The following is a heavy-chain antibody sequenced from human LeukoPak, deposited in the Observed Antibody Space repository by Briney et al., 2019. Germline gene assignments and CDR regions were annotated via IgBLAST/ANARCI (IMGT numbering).Heavy chain of an antibody. J-gene: IGHJ4*02. CDR3: AKLWRSGYYYFDY. V-gene: IGHV3-23*01. D-gene: IGHD3-22*01. CDR1: GFTFSSYA. Sequence: PGGSLRLSCAASGFTFSSYAMSWVRQAPGKGLEWVSAISGSGGSTYYADSVKGRFTISRDNSKNTLYLQMDSLRAEDTAVYYCAKLWRSGYYYFDYWGQGTLVTVSS. CDR2: ISGSGGST.